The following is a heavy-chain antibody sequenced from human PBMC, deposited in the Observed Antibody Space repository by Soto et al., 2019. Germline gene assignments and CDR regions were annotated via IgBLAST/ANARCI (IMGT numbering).Heavy chain of an antibody. CDR1: GFTFSDYW. CDR2: INTDGSST. Sequence: GSLRLSCAASGFTFSDYWMHWVRQAPGKGLVWVSRINTDGSSTTYADSVKGRFTISRDNAKNTLYLQMNSLRVEDTAVYYCTRELRSSGWYLDPFDICGQGTMVPVSS. V-gene: IGHV3-74*01. D-gene: IGHD6-19*01. CDR3: TRELRSSGWYLDPFDI. J-gene: IGHJ3*02.